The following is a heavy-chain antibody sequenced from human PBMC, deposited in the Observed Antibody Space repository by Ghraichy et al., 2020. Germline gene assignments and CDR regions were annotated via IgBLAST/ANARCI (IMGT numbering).Heavy chain of an antibody. Sequence: SETLSLTCTVSGGSISSSSYYWGWIRQPPGKGLEWIGSIYYSGSTYYNPSLKSRVTISVDTSKNQFSLKLSSVTAADTAVYYCARHNLITIPFDYWGQGTLVTVSS. D-gene: IGHD3-9*01. V-gene: IGHV4-39*01. CDR2: IYYSGST. CDR1: GGSISSSSYY. CDR3: ARHNLITIPFDY. J-gene: IGHJ4*02.